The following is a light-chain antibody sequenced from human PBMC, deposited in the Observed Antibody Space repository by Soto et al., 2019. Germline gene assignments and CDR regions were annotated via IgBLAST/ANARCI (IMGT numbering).Light chain of an antibody. CDR2: KAS. J-gene: IGKJ1*01. Sequence: DIKMTQSPSTLSGSVGDRVTITCRARQTISSWLAWYQQKPGKAPKLLIYKASTLKSGVPSRFSGSGSGTEFTLTISSLQPDDFATYYCQHYNSYSEAFGQGTKADIK. V-gene: IGKV1-5*03. CDR1: QTISSW. CDR3: QHYNSYSEA.